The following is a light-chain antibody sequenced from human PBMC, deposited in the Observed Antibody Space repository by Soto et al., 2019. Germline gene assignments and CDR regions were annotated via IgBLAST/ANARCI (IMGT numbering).Light chain of an antibody. CDR3: VAWDASVNGWV. CDR2: RDS. J-gene: IGLJ3*02. V-gene: IGLV1-44*01. CDR1: TSNVESNT. Sequence: QSVLTQPPSASGTPGQKVSISCSGSTSNVESNTVNWYQQLPGTAPKLVIYRDSKRPSGVPDRFSGSKSGTSASLAISGLHPDDDADYYCVAWDASVNGWVFGGGTKVTVL.